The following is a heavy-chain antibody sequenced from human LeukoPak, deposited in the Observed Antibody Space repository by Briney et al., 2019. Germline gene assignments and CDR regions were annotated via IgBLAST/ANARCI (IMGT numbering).Heavy chain of an antibody. V-gene: IGHV4-34*01. D-gene: IGHD3-22*01. CDR1: GGSFSGYY. Sequence: SETLSLTCAVYGGSFSGYYWSWIRQPPGKGLEWIGEINHSGSTNYNPSLKSRVTISVDTSKNQFSLKLSSVTAADTAVYYCARGPTYYYDSGGYPWGQGTLVTVSS. J-gene: IGHJ5*02. CDR2: INHSGST. CDR3: ARGPTYYYDSGGYP.